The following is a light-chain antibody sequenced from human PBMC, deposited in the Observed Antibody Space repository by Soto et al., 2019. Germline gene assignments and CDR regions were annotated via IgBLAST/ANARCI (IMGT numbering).Light chain of an antibody. V-gene: IGLV1-40*01. J-gene: IGLJ1*01. Sequence: QSVLTQPPSVSGAPGQRVTISCTGSSSNIGTGYDVHWYQQLPGTAPKLLIYGNSNRPSGVPDRFSGSKSGTSASLAITGLQAEDEADYYCKSFHSSRFYVFRTGTKV. CDR1: SSNIGTGYD. CDR3: KSFHSSRFYV. CDR2: GNS.